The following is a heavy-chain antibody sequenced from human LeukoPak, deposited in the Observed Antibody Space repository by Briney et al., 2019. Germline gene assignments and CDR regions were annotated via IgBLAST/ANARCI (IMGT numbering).Heavy chain of an antibody. Sequence: PGGSLRLSCAASGFTFSSYSMNWVRQAPGKGLEWVSCISSSSSDIYYADSVKGRFTISRDNTESSLYLQRNSLRVEDTAVYYCASLHGDYVYWGQGTLVTVSS. CDR3: ASLHGDYVY. CDR1: GFTFSSYS. V-gene: IGHV3-21*01. J-gene: IGHJ4*02. CDR2: ISSSSSDI. D-gene: IGHD4-17*01.